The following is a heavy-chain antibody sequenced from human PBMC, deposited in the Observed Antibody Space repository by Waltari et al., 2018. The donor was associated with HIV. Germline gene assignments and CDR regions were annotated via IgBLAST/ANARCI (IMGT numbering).Heavy chain of an antibody. CDR2: INPRGGST. Sequence: SGPAVKKPGASVKVSCKASGYTFTNYYIHWVRQAPGQGLEWMGIINPRGGSTSFPRRFEGRLTVTRDTSTNTVDMHLSSLRSEDTAVYYCARGSRYCSGDTCSEPKYYFHYWGQGTQVTVSS. D-gene: IGHD2-15*01. J-gene: IGHJ4*02. CDR3: ARGSRYCSGDTCSEPKYYFHY. CDR1: GYTFTNYY. V-gene: IGHV1-46*01.